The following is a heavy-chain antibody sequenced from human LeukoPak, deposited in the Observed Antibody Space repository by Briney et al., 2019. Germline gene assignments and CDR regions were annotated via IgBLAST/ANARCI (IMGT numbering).Heavy chain of an antibody. CDR3: ARAAVSTRSRFDY. J-gene: IGHJ4*02. CDR1: GGSISGYY. V-gene: IGHV4-59*01. CDR2: IYNSGNT. D-gene: IGHD5/OR15-5a*01. Sequence: PSETLSLTCTVSGGSISGYYWSWIRQPPGKGLEGIAYIYNSGNTNYKPSLQSRVTISVDMSKNQFSLKLNSVTAADTAVYYCARAAVSTRSRFDYWGQGTLVTVSS.